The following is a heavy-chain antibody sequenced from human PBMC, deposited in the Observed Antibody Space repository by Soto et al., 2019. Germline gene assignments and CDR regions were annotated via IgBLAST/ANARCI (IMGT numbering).Heavy chain of an antibody. CDR1: GFTFSNAW. D-gene: IGHD4-4*01. V-gene: IGHV3-15*07. Sequence: GGLRLSCAASGFTFSNAWMNWVRQAPGKGLEWVGLIKSKTDGGTTDYAAPVKGRFTISRDDSKNTLYLQMNSLKTEDAAVYYCMTDRQYRPAYWGQGTLVTVSS. CDR3: MTDRQYRPAY. CDR2: IKSKTDGGTT. J-gene: IGHJ4*02.